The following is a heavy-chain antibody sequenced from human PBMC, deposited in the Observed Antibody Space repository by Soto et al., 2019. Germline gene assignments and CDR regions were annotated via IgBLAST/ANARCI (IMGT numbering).Heavy chain of an antibody. Sequence: QVHLLQSGAEVKKPGASVKFSCKGSGYTFTSYGITWVRQAPGQGLEWMGWISAHNGNTDYAQKPQGRVTVTRDTSTSTAYMELRSLRSDDTAVYYCARGRYGDYWGQGALVTVSS. V-gene: IGHV1-18*01. CDR1: GYTFTSYG. J-gene: IGHJ4*02. CDR2: ISAHNGNT. CDR3: ARGRYGDY. D-gene: IGHD1-1*01.